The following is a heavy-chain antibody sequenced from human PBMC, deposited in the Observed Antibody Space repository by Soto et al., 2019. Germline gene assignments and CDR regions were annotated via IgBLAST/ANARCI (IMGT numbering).Heavy chain of an antibody. CDR1: GFTFSNAW. Sequence: GGSLRLSCAASGFTFSNAWMSWVRQAPGKGLEWVGRIKSKTDGGTTDYAAPMKGRFTISRDDSKNTLYLQMNSLKTEDTAVYYCTLNWNYEFYYYYYYYMDVWGKGTTVTVSS. D-gene: IGHD1-7*01. J-gene: IGHJ6*03. V-gene: IGHV3-15*01. CDR2: IKSKTDGGTT. CDR3: TLNWNYEFYYYYYYYMDV.